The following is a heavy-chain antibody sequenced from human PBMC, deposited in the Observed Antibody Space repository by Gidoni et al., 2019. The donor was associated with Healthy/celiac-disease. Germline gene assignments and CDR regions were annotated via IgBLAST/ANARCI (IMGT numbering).Heavy chain of an antibody. J-gene: IGHJ1*01. CDR2: IYSGGST. Sequence: EGQLVESGGGLVQPGGSLRLAWAASGFTDSSNYMSWVRQAPGKGLAWVSVIYSGGSTYYADSVKGRFTISRDNSKTTLYLHMNSLRAEDTAVYYCARVGSTGGGYTPGAEYFQHWGQGTLVTVSS. V-gene: IGHV3-66*01. D-gene: IGHD5-12*01. CDR1: GFTDSSNY. CDR3: ARVGSTGGGYTPGAEYFQH.